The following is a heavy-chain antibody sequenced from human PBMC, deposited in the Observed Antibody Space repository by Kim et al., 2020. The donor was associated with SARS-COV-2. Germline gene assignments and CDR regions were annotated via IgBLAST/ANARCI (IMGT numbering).Heavy chain of an antibody. D-gene: IGHD3-22*01. J-gene: IGHJ3*02. Sequence: ASVKVSCKASGYTFTSYGISWVRQAPGQGLEWMGWISDYNGNTNYAQKLQGRVTMTTDTSTSTAYMELRSLRSDDTAVYYCARGGSRVTMIVVVMADAFDIWGQGTMVTVSS. CDR2: ISDYNGNT. CDR3: ARGGSRVTMIVVVMADAFDI. CDR1: GYTFTSYG. V-gene: IGHV1-18*01.